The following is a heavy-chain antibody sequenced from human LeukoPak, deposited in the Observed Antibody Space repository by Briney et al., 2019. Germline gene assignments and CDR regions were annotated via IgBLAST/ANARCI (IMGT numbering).Heavy chain of an antibody. CDR3: AAPYYYGSGSYFNYYYMDV. CDR1: GGSISSSSYY. V-gene: IGHV4-39*07. D-gene: IGHD3-10*01. CDR2: IYYSGST. Sequence: KTSETLSLTCTVSGGSISSSSYYWGWIRQPPGKGLEWTGSIYYSGSTYYNPSLKSRVTISVDTSKNQFSLKLSSVTAADTAVYYCAAPYYYGSGSYFNYYYMDVWGKGTTVTVSS. J-gene: IGHJ6*03.